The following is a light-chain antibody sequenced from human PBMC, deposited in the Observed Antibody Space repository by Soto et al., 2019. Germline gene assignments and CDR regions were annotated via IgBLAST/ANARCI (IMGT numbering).Light chain of an antibody. CDR1: QDISSY. CDR3: QQYFSYPYT. CDR2: AAA. Sequence: AIRMTQSPSSFSASTGDRVTITCRASQDISSYLAWYQQKVGKAPKLLIHAAATLQRGAPSRFSGSGSGTDFTLTISRLQSEDFATYYCQQYFSYPYTFGQGTKLEI. V-gene: IGKV1-8*01. J-gene: IGKJ2*01.